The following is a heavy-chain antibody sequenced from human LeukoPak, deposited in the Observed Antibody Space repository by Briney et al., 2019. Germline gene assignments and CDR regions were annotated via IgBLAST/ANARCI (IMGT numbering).Heavy chain of an antibody. Sequence: ASVKVSCKAPGYTFTGYYMHWVRQAPGQGLEWMGWINPNSGGTNYAQKFQGRVTMTRDTSISTAYMELSRLRSDDTAVYYCARGRIGGSYFDYWGQGTLVTVSS. CDR2: INPNSGGT. CDR1: GYTFTGYY. V-gene: IGHV1-2*02. J-gene: IGHJ4*02. CDR3: ARGRIGGSYFDY.